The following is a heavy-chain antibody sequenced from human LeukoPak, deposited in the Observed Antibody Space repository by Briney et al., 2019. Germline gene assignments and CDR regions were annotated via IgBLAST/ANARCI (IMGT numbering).Heavy chain of an antibody. J-gene: IGHJ3*02. D-gene: IGHD3-10*01. CDR3: ARELTMVRGVIITWAGSDDAFDI. CDR2: INPNSGGT. V-gene: IGHV1-2*06. Sequence: ASVKVSCKASGYTFTGYYMHWVRQAPGQGLEWMGRINPNSGGTTYAQKFQGRVTMTSDTSISTAYMELSRLRSDDTAVYYCARELTMVRGVIITWAGSDDAFDIWGQGTMVTVSS. CDR1: GYTFTGYY.